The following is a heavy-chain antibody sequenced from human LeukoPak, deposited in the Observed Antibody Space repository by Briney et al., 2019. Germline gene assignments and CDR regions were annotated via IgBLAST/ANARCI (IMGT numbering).Heavy chain of an antibody. CDR1: GFTLSSFA. CDR2: ISGSGGST. V-gene: IGHV3-23*01. D-gene: IGHD1-7*01. CDR3: VKRTVNYPFDF. Sequence: GGSLRLSCAASGFTLSSFAMNWVRQAPGKGLEWVSAISGSGGSTFYADSVKGRFTISRDNSENTLFLQMNSLRAEDTAVYYCVKRTVNYPFDFWGQGTLLTVSS. J-gene: IGHJ4*02.